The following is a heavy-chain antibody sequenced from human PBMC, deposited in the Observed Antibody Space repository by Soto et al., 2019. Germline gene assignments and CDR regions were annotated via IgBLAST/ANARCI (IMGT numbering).Heavy chain of an antibody. CDR2: INPNSGGT. J-gene: IGHJ3*02. CDR3: ARERDSSSANDAFDI. D-gene: IGHD6-6*01. CDR1: GYTFTGYY. Sequence: GASVKVSCKASGYTFTGYYMHWVRQAPGQGLELMGWINPNSGGTNYAQKFQVRVTMTRDPSISTAYMELSRLRSDDTAVYYCARERDSSSANDAFDIWGQVTMVTVSS. V-gene: IGHV1-2*02.